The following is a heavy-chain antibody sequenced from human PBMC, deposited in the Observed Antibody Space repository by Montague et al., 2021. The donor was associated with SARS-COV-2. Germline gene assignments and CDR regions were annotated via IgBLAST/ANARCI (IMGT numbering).Heavy chain of an antibody. CDR1: GFSLSTSGMC. Sequence: PPLVKPTQTLTLTCTFSGFSLSTSGMCVSWIRQPPGKALEWLARIDWDDDKYYNTSLKTRLTISKDTSKNQVVLTMTNMDPVDTATYYCARDYIVAAGIYYYYYGMDVWGRGTTVTVSS. CDR3: ARDYIVAAGIYYYYYGMDV. D-gene: IGHD6-13*01. CDR2: IDWDDDK. V-gene: IGHV2-70*11. J-gene: IGHJ6*02.